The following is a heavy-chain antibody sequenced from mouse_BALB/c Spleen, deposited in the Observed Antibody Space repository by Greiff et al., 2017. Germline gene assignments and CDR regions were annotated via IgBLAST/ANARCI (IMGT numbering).Heavy chain of an antibody. V-gene: IGHV1-54*01. CDR3: ARDGFGYGYDGWFAY. CDR2: INPGSGGT. CDR1: GYAFTNYL. D-gene: IGHD2-2*01. J-gene: IGHJ3*01. Sequence: QVQLKQSGAELVRPGTSVKVSCKASGYAFTNYLIEWVKQRPGQGLEWIGVINPGSGGTNYNEKFKGKVTLTADKSSSTAYMQLSSLTSDDSAVYFCARDGFGYGYDGWFAYWGQGTLVTVSA.